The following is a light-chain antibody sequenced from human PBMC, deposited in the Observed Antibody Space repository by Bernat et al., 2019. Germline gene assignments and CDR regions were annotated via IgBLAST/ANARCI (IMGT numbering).Light chain of an antibody. J-gene: IGKJ1*01. CDR3: QKYNKWLWT. Sequence: EIVMTQSPATLSVSPGERATLSCRASQSVSSNLAWYQQKPGQAPRLLIYGASTRATGIPARFSGSGSGTEFTLTISSLQSEDFAVYYCQKYNKWLWTFGQGAKV. V-gene: IGKV3-15*01. CDR1: QSVSSN. CDR2: GAS.